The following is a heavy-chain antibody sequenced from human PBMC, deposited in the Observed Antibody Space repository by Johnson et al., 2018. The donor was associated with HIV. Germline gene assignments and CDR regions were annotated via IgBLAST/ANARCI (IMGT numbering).Heavy chain of an antibody. CDR2: IYSGGST. Sequence: VQLVESGGGFIQPGGSLRLSCAASGFTVSSNYMSWVHQAPGKGLEWVSVIYSGGSTYSADSVKGRFTISRDNSKNTLYLQMNSLRAEDTAVYYCARGLGDSSGYTDAFDIWGQGTMVTVSS. CDR1: GFTVSSNY. D-gene: IGHD3-22*01. J-gene: IGHJ3*02. CDR3: ARGLGDSSGYTDAFDI. V-gene: IGHV3-53*01.